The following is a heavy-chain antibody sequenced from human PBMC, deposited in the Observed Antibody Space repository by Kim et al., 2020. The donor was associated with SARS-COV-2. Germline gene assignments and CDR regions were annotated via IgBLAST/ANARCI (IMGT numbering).Heavy chain of an antibody. CDR2: ISYDGSNK. Sequence: GGSLRLSCAASGFTFSSYAMHWVRQAPGKGLEWVAVISYDGSNKYYADSVKGRFTISRDNSKNTLYLQMNSLRAEDTAVYYCARVFVDCGVRRGAFDI. CDR3: ARVFVDCGVRRGAFDI. J-gene: IGHJ3*02. D-gene: IGHD3-10*01. V-gene: IGHV3-30-3*01. CDR1: GFTFSSYA.